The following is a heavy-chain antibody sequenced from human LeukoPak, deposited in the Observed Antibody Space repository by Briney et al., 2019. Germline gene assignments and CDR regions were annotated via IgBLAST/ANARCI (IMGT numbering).Heavy chain of an antibody. CDR1: GFTLSTNA. CDR2: ISGSGAST. CDR3: AKDVGKWESLHFFDY. V-gene: IGHV3-23*01. J-gene: IGHJ4*02. D-gene: IGHD1-26*01. Sequence: GGSLRLSCLTSGFTLSTNAMSWVRQAPGKGLEWILGISGSGASTYYADSVKGRFTISSDDPRNTLYLQMNSLRGDDTAVYYCAKDVGKWESLHFFDYWGQGTLVTVSS.